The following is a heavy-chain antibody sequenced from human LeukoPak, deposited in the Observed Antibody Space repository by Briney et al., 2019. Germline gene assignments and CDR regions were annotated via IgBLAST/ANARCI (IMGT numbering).Heavy chain of an antibody. CDR1: GLTFSSYA. V-gene: IGHV3-23*01. D-gene: IGHD2-15*01. Sequence: GGSLRLSCAASGLTFSSYAMTWVRQAPGKGLEWISDITGSGTYTNYADSVKGRFTISRDNSKSEMYLKMNSLRAEDTALYYCASAAYCGGGSCYPSDAFDIWGQGTMVTVSS. J-gene: IGHJ3*02. CDR3: ASAAYCGGGSCYPSDAFDI. CDR2: ITGSGTYT.